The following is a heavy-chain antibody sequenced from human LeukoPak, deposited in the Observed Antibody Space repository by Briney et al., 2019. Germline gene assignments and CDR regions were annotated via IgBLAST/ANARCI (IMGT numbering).Heavy chain of an antibody. J-gene: IGHJ4*02. Sequence: GGSLRLSCAASGFTFSSYAMNWVRQAPGKGLEWVSSLNGGGTDKYYAESVKGRFTISRDNSKNTLYLQMNSLRAEDTAVYYCAKDRVTKKGPSFDYWGQGTLVTVSS. CDR2: LNGGGTDK. D-gene: IGHD2-21*02. CDR1: GFTFSSYA. V-gene: IGHV3-23*01. CDR3: AKDRVTKKGPSFDY.